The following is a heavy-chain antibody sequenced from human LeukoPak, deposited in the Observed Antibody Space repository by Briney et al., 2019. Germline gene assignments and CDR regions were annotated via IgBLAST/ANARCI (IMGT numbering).Heavy chain of an antibody. CDR1: GYTFTSYD. J-gene: IGHJ5*02. D-gene: IGHD3-3*01. V-gene: IGHV1-8*01. Sequence: ASVKVSCKASGYTFTSYDINWVRQATGQGLEWMGWKNPNSGSTGYAQKFQGRVTMTRNTSISTAYMELSSLRSEDTAVYYCARGYDFWSGDTWFDPWGQGTLVTVSS. CDR2: KNPNSGST. CDR3: ARGYDFWSGDTWFDP.